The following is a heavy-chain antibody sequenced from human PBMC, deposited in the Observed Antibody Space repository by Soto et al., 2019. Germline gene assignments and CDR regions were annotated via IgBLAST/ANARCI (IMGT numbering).Heavy chain of an antibody. D-gene: IGHD3-10*01. CDR2: FDPEDCET. Sequence: ASVKVSCKVSGYTLTELSMHWVRQAPGKGLEWMGGFDPEDCETIYAQKFQGRVTMTEDTSTDTAYMELSSLRSEDTAVYYCATARYGSGSYCLDYWGQGTLVTVSS. CDR1: GYTLTELS. J-gene: IGHJ4*02. V-gene: IGHV1-24*01. CDR3: ATARYGSGSYCLDY.